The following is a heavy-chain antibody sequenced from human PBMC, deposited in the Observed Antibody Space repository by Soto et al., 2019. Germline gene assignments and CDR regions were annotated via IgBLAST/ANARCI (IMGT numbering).Heavy chain of an antibody. D-gene: IGHD2-15*01. J-gene: IGHJ6*02. CDR2: VKSKTDGGTT. CDR3: TTDCSGGSCYPGAHYYYYGMDV. Sequence: EVQLVESGGGLVQPGGSLRLSCAASGFTFSVSWMNWVRQAPGKGLEWVGRVKSKTDGGTTDYAAPVKGRFTISRDDSKTTVYLQMNSLKTEDTAVYYCTTDCSGGSCYPGAHYYYYGMDVWGPGTTVTVSS. CDR1: GFTFSVSW. V-gene: IGHV3-15*01.